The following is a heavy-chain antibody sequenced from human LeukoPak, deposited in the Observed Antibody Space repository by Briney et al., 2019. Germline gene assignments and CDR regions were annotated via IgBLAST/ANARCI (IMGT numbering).Heavy chain of an antibody. Sequence: GGSLRLSCAASGFTLSSYWMNWLRQGPGKGLVWVSRINSDGSTTSYADSVKGRFTISRDNSKNTLYLQMNSLRAEDAAVYYCATIGDRRSGELYRIDYWGQGTLVTVSS. V-gene: IGHV3-74*01. CDR1: GFTLSSYW. CDR3: ATIGDRRSGELYRIDY. J-gene: IGHJ4*02. CDR2: INSDGSTT. D-gene: IGHD1-26*01.